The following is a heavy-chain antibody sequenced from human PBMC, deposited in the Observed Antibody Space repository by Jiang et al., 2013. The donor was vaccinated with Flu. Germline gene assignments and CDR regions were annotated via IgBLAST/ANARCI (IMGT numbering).Heavy chain of an antibody. CDR3: ARERPTVTNAFDI. D-gene: IGHD4-17*01. CDR1: GGSISSGGYY. CDR2: IYYSGST. Sequence: PGLVKPSQTLSLTCTVSGGSISSGGYYWSWIRQHPGKGLEWIGYIYYSGSTYYNPSLKSRVTISVDTSKNQFSLKLSSVTAADTAVYYCARERPTVTNAFDIWGQGTMVTVSS. V-gene: IGHV4-31*03. J-gene: IGHJ3*02.